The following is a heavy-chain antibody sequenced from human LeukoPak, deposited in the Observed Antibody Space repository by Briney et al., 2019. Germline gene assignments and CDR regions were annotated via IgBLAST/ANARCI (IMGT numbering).Heavy chain of an antibody. CDR1: GFTFSSYG. Sequence: PSGSLRLSCGASGFTFSSYGMNWLRKAPGKGLEWVAVIWFAGSHNYYAVSAKGRFTISRDNSKNTVSLQMDSLRVEDTALYYCARDLGGCGDRICSYYFDHWGQGIQVTVSS. V-gene: IGHV3-33*01. CDR2: IWFAGSHN. CDR3: ARDLGGCGDRICSYYFDH. D-gene: IGHD2-21*02. J-gene: IGHJ4*02.